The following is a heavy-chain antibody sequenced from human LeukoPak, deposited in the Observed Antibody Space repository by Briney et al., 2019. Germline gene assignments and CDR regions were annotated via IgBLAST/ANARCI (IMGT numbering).Heavy chain of an antibody. Sequence: SSETLSLTCTVSGGSISSYYRSWIRQPPGKGLEWIGYIYYSGSTNYNPSLKSRVTMSVDTSKNQFSLKLSSVTAADTAVYYCARVGGYNSPLDYWGQGTLVTVSS. J-gene: IGHJ4*02. CDR3: ARVGGYNSPLDY. V-gene: IGHV4-59*01. CDR2: IYYSGST. CDR1: GGSISSYY. D-gene: IGHD5-24*01.